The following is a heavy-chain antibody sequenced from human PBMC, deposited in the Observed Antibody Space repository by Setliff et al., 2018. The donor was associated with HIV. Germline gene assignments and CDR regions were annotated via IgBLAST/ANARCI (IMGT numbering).Heavy chain of an antibody. CDR3: ASLDGSESPYIYYYYMDV. CDR2: IYYSGST. V-gene: IGHV4-31*03. CDR1: GGAFNTSSYY. D-gene: IGHD3-10*01. Sequence: SETLSLTCTVSGGAFNTSSYYWSWIRQHPGKGLEWIGYIYYSGSTYYNPSLKSRVTISVDTSKNQFSLKLSSVTAADTAVYYCASLDGSESPYIYYYYMDVWGKGTAVTVSS. J-gene: IGHJ6*03.